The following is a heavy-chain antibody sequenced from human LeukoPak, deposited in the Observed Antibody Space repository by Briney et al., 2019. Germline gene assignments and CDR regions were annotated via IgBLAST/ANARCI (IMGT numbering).Heavy chain of an antibody. CDR3: AKRSGSSGYYTLFDY. J-gene: IGHJ4*02. CDR1: GFTFSDYH. D-gene: IGHD3-22*01. Sequence: GGSLRLSCAASGFTFSDYHMSWIRQAPGKGLEWVSYISTSGSIIYHADSVKGRFTISRDNAKNSLYLQMNSLRAEDTAVYYCAKRSGSSGYYTLFDYWGQGTLVTVSS. V-gene: IGHV3-11*01. CDR2: ISTSGSII.